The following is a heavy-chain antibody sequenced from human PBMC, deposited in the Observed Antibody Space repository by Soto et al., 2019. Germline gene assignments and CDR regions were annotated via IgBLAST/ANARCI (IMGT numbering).Heavy chain of an antibody. CDR2: IYYSGST. V-gene: IGHV4-59*01. J-gene: IGHJ4*02. CDR1: GGSISSYY. Sequence: SETLSLTCTVSGGSISSYYWSWIRQPPGKGLEWIGYIYYSGSTNYNPSLKSRVTISVDTSKNQFSLKLSSVTAADTAVYYCARDQGDYGFDYWGQGTLVTVYS. D-gene: IGHD4-17*01. CDR3: ARDQGDYGFDY.